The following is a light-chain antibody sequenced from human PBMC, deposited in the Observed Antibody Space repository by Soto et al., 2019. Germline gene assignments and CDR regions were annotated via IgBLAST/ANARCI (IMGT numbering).Light chain of an antibody. CDR2: SAS. V-gene: IGKV1-9*01. Sequence: DSQLTQSPSVLSASVGDTVTITCRASQALSNYLAWYQQKPGKAPDLLIYSASTLQSGVPSRFSGSGSATEFSLTIRALQPEDFATYYCQQLSRYPLTFGGGTKVDIK. J-gene: IGKJ4*01. CDR1: QALSNY. CDR3: QQLSRYPLT.